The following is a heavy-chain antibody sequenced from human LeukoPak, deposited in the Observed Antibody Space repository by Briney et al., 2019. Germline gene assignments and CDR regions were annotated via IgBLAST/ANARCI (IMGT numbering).Heavy chain of an antibody. Sequence: SVKVSCKXSGGTFSSDAISWVRQAPGQGLEWMGRIIPIFGTANYAPKFQGRVTITTDESTSTAYMELSSLRSEDTAVYYCARDPAIVGAKWHAFDIWGQGTMVTVSS. D-gene: IGHD1-26*01. J-gene: IGHJ3*02. CDR3: ARDPAIVGAKWHAFDI. CDR1: GGTFSSDA. V-gene: IGHV1-69*05. CDR2: IIPIFGTA.